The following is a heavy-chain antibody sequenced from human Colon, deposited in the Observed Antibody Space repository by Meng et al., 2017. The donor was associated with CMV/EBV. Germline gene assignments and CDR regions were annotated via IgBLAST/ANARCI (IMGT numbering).Heavy chain of an antibody. D-gene: IGHD3-22*01. CDR3: ARDLLYDSSGYYYYGMDV. Sequence: GESLKISCAASGFIFSSYWIHWVRQVPGKGLVWVSRISSEGSSTSYADSVKGRFTISRDNAKNTVYLQMNSLRAEDTGVYYCARDLLYDSSGYYYYGMDVWGQGTTVTVSS. CDR1: GFIFSSYW. J-gene: IGHJ6*02. V-gene: IGHV3-74*01. CDR2: ISSEGSST.